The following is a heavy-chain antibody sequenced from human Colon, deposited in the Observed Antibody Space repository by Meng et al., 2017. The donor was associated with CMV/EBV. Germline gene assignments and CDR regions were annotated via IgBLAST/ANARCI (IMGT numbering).Heavy chain of an antibody. Sequence: SGFSFSDYYMDWVRQEPGKGLEGVGRIRVKANRYTTEYAASVKDRFIISRDDSRNLLYLQMNGLRTEDTAVYYCARDLREGDAYFDSWGQGILVTVSS. D-gene: IGHD5-24*01. V-gene: IGHV3-72*01. CDR2: IRVKANRYTT. CDR1: GFSFSDYY. J-gene: IGHJ4*02. CDR3: ARDLREGDAYFDS.